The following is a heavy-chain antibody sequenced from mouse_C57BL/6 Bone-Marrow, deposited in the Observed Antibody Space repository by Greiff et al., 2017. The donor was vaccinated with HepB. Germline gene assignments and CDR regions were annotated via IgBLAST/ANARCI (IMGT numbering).Heavy chain of an antibody. J-gene: IGHJ4*01. CDR2: ISNGGGST. CDR1: GFTFSDYY. Sequence: DVMLVESGGGLVQPGGSLKLSCAASGFTFSDYYMYWVRQTPEKRLEWVAYISNGGGSTYYPDTVKGRFTISRDNAKNTLYLQMSRLKSEDTAMYYCAGRRAYYSNYRYAMDYWGQGTSVTVSS. D-gene: IGHD2-5*01. CDR3: AGRRAYYSNYRYAMDY. V-gene: IGHV5-12*01.